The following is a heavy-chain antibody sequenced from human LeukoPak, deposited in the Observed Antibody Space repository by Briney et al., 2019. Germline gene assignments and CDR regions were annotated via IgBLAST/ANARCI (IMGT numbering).Heavy chain of an antibody. V-gene: IGHV3-53*01. Sequence: GGSLRLSCAASGFTVSSNYMSWVRQAPGKGLEWVSVIYSGGSTYYADSVKGRFTISRDNSKNTLYLQMNSLRAEDTAVYYCARDLCTGVNCRYADYWGQGTLVTVSS. D-gene: IGHD2-8*02. CDR3: ARDLCTGVNCRYADY. J-gene: IGHJ4*02. CDR1: GFTVSSNY. CDR2: IYSGGST.